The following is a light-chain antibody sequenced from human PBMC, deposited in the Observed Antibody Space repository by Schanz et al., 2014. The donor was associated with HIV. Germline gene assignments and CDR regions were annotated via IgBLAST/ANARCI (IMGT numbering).Light chain of an antibody. CDR3: QHYGSSRWT. CDR1: QSISSN. J-gene: IGKJ1*01. V-gene: IGKV3-20*01. Sequence: EIVVTQSPGTLSLSPGESATLSCRASQSISSNLAWYQQKPGQAPRLLIYGASTRATDFPARFSGSGSGTDFTLTISSLEPEDFAVYYCQHYGSSRWTFGQGTKVEIK. CDR2: GAS.